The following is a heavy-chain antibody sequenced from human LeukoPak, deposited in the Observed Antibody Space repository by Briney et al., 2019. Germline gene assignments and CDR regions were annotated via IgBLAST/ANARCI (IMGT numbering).Heavy chain of an antibody. D-gene: IGHD4-11*01. CDR2: IKQDGSGK. J-gene: IGHJ6*03. CDR3: TRVEETATTAAIIRKYSYYYYYMDV. Sequence: GRSLRLSCAASGFTFSSYAMHWVRQAPGKGLEWVANIKQDGSGKHYVDSVKGRFTISRDNAKNSLYLQTSSLRAEDTAVYYCTRVEETATTAAIIRKYSYYYYYMDVWGKGNTVTVSS. CDR1: GFTFSSYA. V-gene: IGHV3-7*01.